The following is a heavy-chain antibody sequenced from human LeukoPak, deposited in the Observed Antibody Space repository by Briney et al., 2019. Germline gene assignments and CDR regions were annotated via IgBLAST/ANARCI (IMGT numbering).Heavy chain of an antibody. D-gene: IGHD1-26*01. CDR3: ARALYLGSYSEGY. V-gene: IGHV1-18*01. CDR2: ISPYKGNA. Sequence: ASVKVSCKTSGYTFTSYSITWARQAPGQGLEWMGWISPYKGNANYAQKFQGRVTLTTDSSTSTAYMELTGLRSDDTAVFYCARALYLGSYSEGYWGQGTLVTVS. J-gene: IGHJ4*02. CDR1: GYTFTSYS.